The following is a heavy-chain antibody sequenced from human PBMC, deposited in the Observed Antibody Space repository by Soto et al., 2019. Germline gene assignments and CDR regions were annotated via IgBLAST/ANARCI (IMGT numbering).Heavy chain of an antibody. CDR2: IYYTGTT. V-gene: IGHV4-59*08. CDR3: ARLGGYYQALDT. Sequence: SETLSLTCTVSGGSISHYYWSWIRQPPGKGLEWIGYIYYTGTTRYNPSLKSRVTTSVDTSKNQFSLKLSSVTAADTAVYYCARLGGYYQALDTWGQGTLVTVS. CDR1: GGSISHYY. J-gene: IGHJ5*02. D-gene: IGHD3-22*01.